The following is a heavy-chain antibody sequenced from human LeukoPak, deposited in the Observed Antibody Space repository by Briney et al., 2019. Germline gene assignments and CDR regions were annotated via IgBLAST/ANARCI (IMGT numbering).Heavy chain of an antibody. CDR1: GFTFSSYA. Sequence: GGSLRLSCAASGFTFSSYAMSWVQQAPGKGLEWVSAISGSGGSTYYADSVKGRFTISRDNSKNTLYLQMNSLRAEDTAVYYCARVTTVTPSGYYYYMDVWGKGTTVTVSS. D-gene: IGHD4-11*01. V-gene: IGHV3-23*01. J-gene: IGHJ6*03. CDR2: ISGSGGST. CDR3: ARVTTVTPSGYYYYMDV.